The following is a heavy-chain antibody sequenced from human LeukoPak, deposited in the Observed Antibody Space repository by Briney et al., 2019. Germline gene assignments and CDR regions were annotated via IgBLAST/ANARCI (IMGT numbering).Heavy chain of an antibody. J-gene: IGHJ4*02. D-gene: IGHD3-22*01. V-gene: IGHV3-23*01. CDR3: AKTSSGYLSPFDY. CDR1: GFTFSSYA. Sequence: GGSLRLSCAASGFTFSSYAISWVRQAPGKGLEWVSAISGSGGSTYYADSVKGRFTISRDNSKNTLYLQMNSLRAEDTAVYYCAKTSSGYLSPFDYWGQGTLVTVSS. CDR2: ISGSGGST.